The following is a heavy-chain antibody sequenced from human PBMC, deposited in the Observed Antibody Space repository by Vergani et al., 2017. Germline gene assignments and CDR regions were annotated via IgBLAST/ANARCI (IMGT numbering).Heavy chain of an antibody. D-gene: IGHD3-16*02. V-gene: IGHV4-59*11. J-gene: IGHJ6*03. CDR1: FDSIRNLY. CDR3: ARASLRALVGYYYYMDV. Sequence: QVQLQESGPGLVKSSETLSLTCSVSFDSIRNLYCNWIRQPPGKELEWIVYMYHSGSTNYNPYLETRVNISGDTSKNQFPLWVNSVTAADTAVYFCARASLRALVGYYYYMDVWGKGKTVVVSS. CDR2: MYHSGST.